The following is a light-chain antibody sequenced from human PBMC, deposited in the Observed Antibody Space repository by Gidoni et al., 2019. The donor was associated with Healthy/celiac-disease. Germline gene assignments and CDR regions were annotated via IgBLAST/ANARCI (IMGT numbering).Light chain of an antibody. CDR2: GAS. V-gene: IGKV3-20*01. Sequence: IVLTQSPGTLSLSPGERATLSCRASQSVSSSDLAWYQQKPGQAPRLLIYGASSRATGIPDRFSGSGSGTDFTLTISRLEPEDFAVYYCQQYGSSPQTFGQGTKVEIK. J-gene: IGKJ1*01. CDR3: QQYGSSPQT. CDR1: QSVSSSD.